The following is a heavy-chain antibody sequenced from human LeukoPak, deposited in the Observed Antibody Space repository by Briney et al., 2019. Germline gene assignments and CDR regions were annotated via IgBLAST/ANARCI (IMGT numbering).Heavy chain of an antibody. V-gene: IGHV3-7*01. CDR3: ARTVAAAGLGEHDAFDI. CDR2: IKQDGSEK. D-gene: IGHD6-13*01. Sequence: GGSLRLSCAASGFTFSSYWMSWVRQAPGKGLEWVANIKQDGSEKYYVDSVKGRFTISRDNAKNSLYLQMNSLRAEDTAVYYCARTVAAAGLGEHDAFDIWGQGTLVTVSS. CDR1: GFTFSSYW. J-gene: IGHJ3*02.